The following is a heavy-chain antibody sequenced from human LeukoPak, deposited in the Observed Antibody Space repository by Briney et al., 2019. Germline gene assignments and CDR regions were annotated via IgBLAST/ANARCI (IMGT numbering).Heavy chain of an antibody. CDR1: GGSIRSYY. J-gene: IGHJ4*02. V-gene: IGHV4-4*07. Sequence: SETLSLTCTVSGGSIRSYYWSWIRQPAGKGLEWIGRIYTSGSTSYNPSLKSRVTMSVDTSKNQFSLQLSSVTAADTAVYYCARDQGSYPYCFDSWGQGTLVTVSS. CDR3: ARDQGSYPYCFDS. CDR2: IYTSGST. D-gene: IGHD1-26*01.